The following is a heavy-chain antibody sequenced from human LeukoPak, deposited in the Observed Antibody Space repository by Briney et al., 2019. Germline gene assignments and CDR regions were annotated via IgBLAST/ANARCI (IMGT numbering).Heavy chain of an antibody. V-gene: IGHV3-30-3*01. CDR2: ISFDGSGE. J-gene: IGHJ4*02. CDR3: ARDFDYAWGNPDY. D-gene: IGHD3-16*01. CDR1: GFTFTSNA. Sequence: HTGGSLRLSCEASGFTFTSNAMHWLRQAPGEGLEWVAIISFDGSGEYYGDSVRGRFTISRDNSENKVSLQMNNLRPGDTAVYYCARDFDYAWGNPDYWGRGTLVIVSS.